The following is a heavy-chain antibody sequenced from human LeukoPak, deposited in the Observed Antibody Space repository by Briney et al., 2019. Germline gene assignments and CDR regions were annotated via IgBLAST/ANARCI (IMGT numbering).Heavy chain of an antibody. J-gene: IGHJ3*02. V-gene: IGHV4-38-2*02. CDR3: ARQGGGYCSSTRCYNALDI. CDR2: IYHSGNT. Sequence: PSETLSLTCTVSGYSISSGYYWDWIRQPPGKGLEWIGNIYHSGNTYYNPSLKSRVTISVDTSKNQFSLKLNSVTAADTAVYYCARQGGGYCSSTRCYNALDIWGQGTMVTVSS. D-gene: IGHD2-2*02. CDR1: GYSISSGYY.